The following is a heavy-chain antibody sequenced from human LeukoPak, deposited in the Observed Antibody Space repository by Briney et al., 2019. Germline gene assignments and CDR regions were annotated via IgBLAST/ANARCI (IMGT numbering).Heavy chain of an antibody. CDR1: GFTFSSYG. D-gene: IGHD1-26*01. CDR2: ISGSGGST. V-gene: IGHV3-23*01. Sequence: QPGGSLRLSCAASGFTFSSYGMSWVRQAPGKGLEWVSAISGSGGSTYYADSVKGRFTISRDNSKNTLYLQMNSLRAEDTAVYYCAKVNGHPYSGSSHFDYWGQGTLVTVSS. CDR3: AKVNGHPYSGSSHFDY. J-gene: IGHJ4*02.